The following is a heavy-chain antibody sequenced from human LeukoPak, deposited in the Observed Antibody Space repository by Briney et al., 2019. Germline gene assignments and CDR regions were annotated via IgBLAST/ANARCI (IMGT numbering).Heavy chain of an antibody. V-gene: IGHV1-46*01. CDR2: INPSGGST. D-gene: IGHD3-10*01. J-gene: IGHJ3*02. Sequence: ASVKGSCKASGYTFTSYYMHWVRQAPGQGLEWMGIINPSGGSTSYAQKFQGRVTMTRDTSTSTVYMELSSLRSEDTAVYYCARDRTMVRGVTPSGAFDIWGQGTMVTVSS. CDR1: GYTFTSYY. CDR3: ARDRTMVRGVTPSGAFDI.